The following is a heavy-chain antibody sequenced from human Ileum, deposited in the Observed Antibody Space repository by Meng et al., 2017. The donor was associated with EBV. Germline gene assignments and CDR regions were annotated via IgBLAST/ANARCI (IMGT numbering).Heavy chain of an antibody. CDR3: ARSSPIVRGLDY. CDR2: VYHDGAT. Sequence: QEAGPTRVKPSRTLSLTCAASGDSVSGRDWGSWVRRPPGKGLEWIGEVYHDGATNYHPSLKSRVTISLDKSKNEVNLHLNSLTAADTAVYFCARSSPIVRGLDYWGQGTLVTVSS. D-gene: IGHD3-10*01. CDR1: GDSVSGRDW. V-gene: IGHV4-4*02. J-gene: IGHJ4*02.